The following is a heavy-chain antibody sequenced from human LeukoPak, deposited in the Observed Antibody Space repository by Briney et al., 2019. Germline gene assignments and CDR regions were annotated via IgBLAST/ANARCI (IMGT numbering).Heavy chain of an antibody. J-gene: IGHJ4*02. D-gene: IGHD3-3*01. CDR2: INGSGAST. CDR3: AKATYYDFWSARGYFDY. CDR1: GFNIYTYT. V-gene: IGHV3-23*01. Sequence: GGSLRLSCDASGFNIYTYTMYWVRQAPGQGLEWVSGINGSGASTYYADSVKGRFTISRDNSKNTLYLQMNSLRAEDTAVYYCAKATYYDFWSARGYFDYWGQGTLVTVSS.